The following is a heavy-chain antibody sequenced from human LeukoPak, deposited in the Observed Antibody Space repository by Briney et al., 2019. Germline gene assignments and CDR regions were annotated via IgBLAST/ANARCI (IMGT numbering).Heavy chain of an antibody. D-gene: IGHD3-9*01. CDR2: ISAYNGNT. CDR1: GYTFTSYG. J-gene: IGHJ6*03. Sequence: ASVKVSCKASGYTFTSYGISWVRQAPGQGLEWMGWISAYNGNTNYAQKLQGRVTMTRNTSISTAYMELSSLRSEDTAVYYCARQVLTGYYPYYYYYMDVWGKGTTVTISS. V-gene: IGHV1-18*01. CDR3: ARQVLTGYYPYYYYYMDV.